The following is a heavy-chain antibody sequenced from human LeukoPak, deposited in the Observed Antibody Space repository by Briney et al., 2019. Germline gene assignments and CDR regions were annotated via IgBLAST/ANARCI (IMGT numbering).Heavy chain of an antibody. Sequence: ASVKVSCKVSGYTLTELSMHWVRQAPGKGLEWMGWINPNSGGTNYAQKFQGRVTMTRDTSISTAYMELSRLRSDDTAVYYCATGGGDYYDSSGPHFDYWGQGTLVTVSS. J-gene: IGHJ4*02. CDR2: INPNSGGT. CDR1: GYTLTELS. CDR3: ATGGGDYYDSSGPHFDY. V-gene: IGHV1-2*02. D-gene: IGHD3-22*01.